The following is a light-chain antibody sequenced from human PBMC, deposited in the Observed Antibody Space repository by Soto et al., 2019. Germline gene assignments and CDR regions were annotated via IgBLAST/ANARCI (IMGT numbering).Light chain of an antibody. CDR2: TTS. CDR1: SGSVSTNHF. J-gene: IGLJ2*01. CDR3: MLSLGAGIFV. V-gene: IGLV8-61*01. Sequence: QTVVTQEPSFSVSPGGTVTLTCGLTSGSVSTNHFPSWYQQTPGQPPRTLIYTTSTRSSGVPDRFSGSILGNKAALTITGAQADDESDYYCMLSLGAGIFVFGGGTKLTV.